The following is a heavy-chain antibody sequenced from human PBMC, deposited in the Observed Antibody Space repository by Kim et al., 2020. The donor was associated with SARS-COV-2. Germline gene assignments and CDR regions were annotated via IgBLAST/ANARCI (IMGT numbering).Heavy chain of an antibody. V-gene: IGHV3-20*01. CDR3: VRGYAGGPFDL. CDR2: INRNSDST. CDR1: GFTFDDYG. J-gene: IGHJ4*02. D-gene: IGHD3-16*01. Sequence: GGSLRLSCAASGFTFDDYGMSWVRQAPGKGLEWVSGINRNSDSTGYADSVKGRFTISRDNAKNSLFLQMNSPRAEDTALYHCVRGYAGGPFDLWCQGTLVTVSS.